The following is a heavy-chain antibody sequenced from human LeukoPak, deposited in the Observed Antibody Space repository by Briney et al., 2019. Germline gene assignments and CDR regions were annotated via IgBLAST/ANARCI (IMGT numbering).Heavy chain of an antibody. CDR1: GFTFSSYS. CDR2: ISSSSSTI. J-gene: IGHJ3*02. Sequence: GGSLRLSCAASGFTFSSYSMNWVRQAPGKGLEWVSYISSSSSTIYYADSVKGRFTISRDNAKNSLYLQMNSLRAEDTAVYYCARNPRLGSAFDIWGQRTMVTVSS. CDR3: ARNPRLGSAFDI. D-gene: IGHD2-15*01. V-gene: IGHV3-48*01.